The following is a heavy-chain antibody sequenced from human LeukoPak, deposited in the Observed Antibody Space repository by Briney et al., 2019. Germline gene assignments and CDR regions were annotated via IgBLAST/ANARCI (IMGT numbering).Heavy chain of an antibody. CDR3: ARRGYHDSSGYDY. Sequence: GGSLRLSCAASGFTFSSYTMSWVRQAPGEGLDWVSSISSSSSYIYYADSVKGRFTISRDNAKNSVFLQINNLRAEDTAIYYCARRGYHDSSGYDYWGQGTLVTVSS. J-gene: IGHJ4*02. V-gene: IGHV3-21*06. D-gene: IGHD3-22*01. CDR1: GFTFSSYT. CDR2: ISSSSSYI.